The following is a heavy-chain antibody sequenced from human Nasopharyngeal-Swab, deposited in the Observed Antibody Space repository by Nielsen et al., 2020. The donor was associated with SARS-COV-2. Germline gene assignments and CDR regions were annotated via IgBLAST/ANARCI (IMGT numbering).Heavy chain of an antibody. J-gene: IGHJ5*02. CDR2: MSGTGDNT. CDR3: AKDSGAGFCDGGSCFPTNH. D-gene: IGHD2-15*01. CDR1: GFTFTSYA. V-gene: IGHV3-23*01. Sequence: GGSLRLSCAASGFTFTSYAMNWVRQAPGKGLEWVSGMSGTGDNTYYADSVKGRFTISRDSSKNTLYLQMNSLRAEDTAVHYCAKDSGAGFCDGGSCFPTNHWGQGTLVTVSS.